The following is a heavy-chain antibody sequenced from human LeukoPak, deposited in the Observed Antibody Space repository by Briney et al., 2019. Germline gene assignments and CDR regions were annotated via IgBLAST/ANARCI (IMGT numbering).Heavy chain of an antibody. J-gene: IGHJ4*02. CDR3: ARTPIYYYDSGYYN. Sequence: SETLSLTCTVSGGSISSSSYYWGWIRQPPGKGLEWIGSIYYSGSTYYNPSLKSRVTISVDTSKNQFSLKLSSVTAADTAVYYCARTPIYYYDSGYYNWGQGTLVTVSS. V-gene: IGHV4-39*07. CDR1: GGSISSSSYY. CDR2: IYYSGST. D-gene: IGHD3-22*01.